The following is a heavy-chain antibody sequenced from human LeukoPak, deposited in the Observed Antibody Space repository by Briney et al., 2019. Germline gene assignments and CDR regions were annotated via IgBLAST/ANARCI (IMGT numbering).Heavy chain of an antibody. CDR1: GFTFSSYN. D-gene: IGHD6-19*01. V-gene: IGHV3-23*01. CDR2: ISGSGGST. J-gene: IGHJ3*02. CDR3: AKDLDSSGPPHAFDI. Sequence: GGSLRLSCAASGFTFSSYNMNWVRQAPGKGLEWVSAISGSGGSTYYADSVKGRFTISRDNSKNTLYLQMNSLRAEDTAVYYCAKDLDSSGPPHAFDIWGQGTMVTVSS.